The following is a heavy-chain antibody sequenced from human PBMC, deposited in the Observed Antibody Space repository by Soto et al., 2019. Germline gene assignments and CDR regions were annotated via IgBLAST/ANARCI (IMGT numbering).Heavy chain of an antibody. CDR3: ARGYGDSNYYYYYYMDV. J-gene: IGHJ6*03. Sequence: EVQLVESGGGLVKPGGSLRLSCAASGFTFSSYSMNWVRQDPGKGLEWVSSISSSSSYIYYADSVKGRFTISRDNAKNSPYLQMNSLRAEDTAVYYCARGYGDSNYYYYYYMDVRGKGTTVTVSS. V-gene: IGHV3-21*01. D-gene: IGHD4-17*01. CDR2: ISSSSSYI. CDR1: GFTFSSYS.